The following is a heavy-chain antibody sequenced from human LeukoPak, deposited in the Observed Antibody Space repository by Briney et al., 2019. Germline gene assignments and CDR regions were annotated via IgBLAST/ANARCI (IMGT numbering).Heavy chain of an antibody. CDR3: AKDVVWASDY. J-gene: IGHJ4*02. Sequence: PGGSLRLSCAASGFTFSNYGMHWVRQAPGKGLEWVAFIRFDGSNKYYVDSVKGRFTISRDNSKNTLYLQMNSLRAGDTAVYYCAKDVVWASDYWGQGTLVTVSS. V-gene: IGHV3-30*02. CDR1: GFTFSNYG. CDR2: IRFDGSNK. D-gene: IGHD3-16*01.